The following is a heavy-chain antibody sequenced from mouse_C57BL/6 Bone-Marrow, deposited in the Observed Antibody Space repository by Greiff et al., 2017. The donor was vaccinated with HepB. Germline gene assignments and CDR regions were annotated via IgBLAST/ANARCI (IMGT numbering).Heavy chain of an antibody. J-gene: IGHJ1*03. V-gene: IGHV5-16*01. CDR1: GFTFSDYY. CDR3: AREGIYDNYWDFDV. D-gene: IGHD2-3*01. CDR2: INYDGSST. Sequence: DVQLQESEGGLVQPGSSMKLSCTASGFTFSDYYMAWVRQVPEKGLEWVANINYDGSSTYYLDSLKSRFILSRDNAKNILYLQMSSLKSEDTATYYGAREGIYDNYWDFDVWGTGTTVTVSS.